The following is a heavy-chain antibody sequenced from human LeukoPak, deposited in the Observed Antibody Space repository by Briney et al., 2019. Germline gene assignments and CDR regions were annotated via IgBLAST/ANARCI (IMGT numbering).Heavy chain of an antibody. D-gene: IGHD4-23*01. CDR2: IIPIFGTA. V-gene: IGHV1-69*06. J-gene: IGHJ2*01. Sequence: SVKVSCKASGGTFSSYAISWVRQAPGQGLEWMGGIIPIFGTANYAQKFQGRATITADKSTSTAYMELSSLRSEDTAVYYCARRDWGVTPGYFDLWGRGTLVTVSS. CDR3: ARRDWGVTPGYFDL. CDR1: GGTFSSYA.